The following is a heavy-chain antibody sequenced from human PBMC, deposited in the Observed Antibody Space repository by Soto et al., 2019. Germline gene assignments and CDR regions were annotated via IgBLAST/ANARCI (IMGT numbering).Heavy chain of an antibody. CDR2: IKPHNGNT. J-gene: IGHJ4*02. CDR1: GYTFNIYG. V-gene: IGHV1-18*01. CDR3: ARDLDGSGSYYTDY. Sequence: ASVKVSCKASGYTFNIYGINWVRQAPGQGLEWMGWIKPHNGNTKYAQNLQGRVIMTTDTSTSTAYMELRSLRSDDTAMYYCARDLDGSGSYYTDYWGQGTLVTVSS. D-gene: IGHD3-10*01.